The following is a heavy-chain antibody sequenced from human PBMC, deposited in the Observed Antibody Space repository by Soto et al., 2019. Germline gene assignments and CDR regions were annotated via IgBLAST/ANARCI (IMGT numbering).Heavy chain of an antibody. CDR1: GGSVSSGDYF. J-gene: IGHJ4*02. V-gene: IGHV4-30-4*01. CDR3: AREKGYISGPKNFDS. D-gene: IGHD5-12*01. Sequence: SETLSLTCTVYGGSVSSGDYFWSWIRQPPGKGLEWIGYIYDSGSSYYNPSLKSRVTMSVDTSKNQFSLKLRSVTAADTAMYYCAREKGYISGPKNFDSWGQGTLVTVSS. CDR2: IYDSGSS.